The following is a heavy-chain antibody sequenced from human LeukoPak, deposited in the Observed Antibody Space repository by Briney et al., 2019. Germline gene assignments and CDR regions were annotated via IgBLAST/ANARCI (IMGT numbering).Heavy chain of an antibody. D-gene: IGHD6-19*01. CDR2: IKSGGGT. J-gene: IGHJ4*02. V-gene: IGHV3-23*01. CDR3: TKVRPPPGSGWYGGDDY. Sequence: LGGSLRLSCAASGFTFNTYVMSWVRQTPGKGLQWVSSIKSGGGTDYADSVKGRFTISRDNSKNTLYLQMNRLRAEDTSIYYCTKVRPPPGSGWYGGDDYWGQGTLVTVSS. CDR1: GFTFNTYV.